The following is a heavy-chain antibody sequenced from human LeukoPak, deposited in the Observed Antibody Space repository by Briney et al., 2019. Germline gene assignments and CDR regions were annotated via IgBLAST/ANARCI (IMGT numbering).Heavy chain of an antibody. Sequence: ASVKVSCKASGYTLTSYYMHWVRQAPGQGLEWMGIINPSGGSTSYAQKFQGRVTMTRDTSTSTVYMELSSLRSEDTAVYYCARAEGFNWFDPWGQGTLVTVSS. J-gene: IGHJ5*02. CDR1: GYTLTSYY. CDR2: INPSGGST. V-gene: IGHV1-46*01. CDR3: ARAEGFNWFDP.